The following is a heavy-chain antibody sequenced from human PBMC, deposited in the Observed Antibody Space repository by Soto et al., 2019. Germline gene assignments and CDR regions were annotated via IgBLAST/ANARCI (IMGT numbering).Heavy chain of an antibody. D-gene: IGHD6-13*01. CDR2: ISYDGSNK. CDR3: ARDSGYSSSWYVY. V-gene: IGHV3-30-3*01. J-gene: IGHJ4*02. Sequence: GRSLRLSCAASGLTFSSYAMHWVRQAPGKGLEWVAVISYDGSNKYYADSVKGRFTISRDNSKNTLYLQMNSLRAEDTAVYYCARDSGYSSSWYVYWGQGTLVTVSS. CDR1: GLTFSSYA.